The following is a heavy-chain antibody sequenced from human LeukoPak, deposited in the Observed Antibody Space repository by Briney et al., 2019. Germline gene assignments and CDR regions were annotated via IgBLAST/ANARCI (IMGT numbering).Heavy chain of an antibody. CDR3: ARRAGAYSHPYDY. V-gene: IGHV3-11*03. J-gene: IGHJ4*02. D-gene: IGHD4/OR15-4a*01. Sequence: GGSLRLSCATSGFTFSDYYMSWVRQAPGKGMEWVSSISSNSSYIYYADSVKGRYTISRDNSKNTLYLQLNSLRAEDTAVYYCARRAGAYSHPYDYWGQGTLVTVSS. CDR2: ISSNSSYI. CDR1: GFTFSDYY.